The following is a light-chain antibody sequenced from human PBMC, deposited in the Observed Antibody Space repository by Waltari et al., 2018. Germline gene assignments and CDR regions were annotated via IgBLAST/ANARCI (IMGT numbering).Light chain of an antibody. CDR3: QQYNNYTPKT. J-gene: IGKJ1*01. CDR1: QSISNW. Sequence: IQVTQSPSTLSASVGDRVTITCRPTQSISNWLAWYQQKPGKAPKLLIYKASTLESGVPSRFSGSGSGTEFTLTISSLQPDDFATYFCQQYNNYTPKTFGQGTKVDIK. V-gene: IGKV1-5*01. CDR2: KAS.